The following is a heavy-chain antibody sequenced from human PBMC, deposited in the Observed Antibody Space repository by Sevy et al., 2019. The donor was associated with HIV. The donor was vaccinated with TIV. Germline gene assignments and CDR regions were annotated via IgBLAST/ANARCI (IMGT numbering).Heavy chain of an antibody. V-gene: IGHV1-2*02. CDR1: GYTFTGYY. CDR2: INPNSGST. Sequence: ASVKVSCKASGYTFTGYYMHWVRQAPGQGLEWMGWINPNSGSTNYAQKFQGRVTMTRDTSISTAYMELSRLRSDDTAVYYCATRSCSGGSCPFNWYFDLWGRDTLVTVSS. J-gene: IGHJ2*01. CDR3: ATRSCSGGSCPFNWYFDL. D-gene: IGHD2-15*01.